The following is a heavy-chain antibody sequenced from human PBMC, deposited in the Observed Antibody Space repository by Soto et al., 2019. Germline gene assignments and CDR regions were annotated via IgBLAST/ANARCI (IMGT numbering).Heavy chain of an antibody. V-gene: IGHV3-48*02. D-gene: IGHD3-10*01. Sequence: GGSLRLSCGASGFTLSSHGMTWVREAPGKGLEWVAFISSTSSTKNYADSVKGRFTISRDKTKNSLYLQMSSLRDEDTAVYYCARRITMVRGPYYYGMDVWGQGTTVTVSS. CDR1: GFTLSSHG. CDR3: ARRITMVRGPYYYGMDV. CDR2: ISSTSSTK. J-gene: IGHJ6*02.